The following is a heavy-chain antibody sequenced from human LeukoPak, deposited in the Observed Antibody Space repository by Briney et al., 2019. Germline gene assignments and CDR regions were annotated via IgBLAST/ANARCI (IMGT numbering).Heavy chain of an antibody. V-gene: IGHV3-23*01. J-gene: IGHJ6*03. D-gene: IGHD2-2*01. CDR1: GFTFDKYA. Sequence: GGSLSLSCAASGFTFDKYAMSWVRQAPGKGLEWVSAIRSDDGSTYYADSVKGRFTISRDNSKNTLYLQMNSLRAEDTAVYSCVKGHCSSTVCYYYYYMDVWGKGTTVTVSS. CDR3: VKGHCSSTVCYYYYYMDV. CDR2: IRSDDGST.